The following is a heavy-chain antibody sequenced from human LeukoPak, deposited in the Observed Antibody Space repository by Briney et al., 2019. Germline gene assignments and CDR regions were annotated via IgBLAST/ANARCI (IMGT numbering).Heavy chain of an antibody. V-gene: IGHV3-64D*06. CDR1: GFTFSSYA. CDR2: ISSNGGST. D-gene: IGHD6-13*01. J-gene: IGHJ4*02. CDR3: ATPLIAAAGDPIDY. Sequence: PGGSLRLSCSASGFTFSSYAMHWVRQAPGKGLEYVSAISSNGGSTYYADSVKGRFTISRDNPKNTLYLQMSSLRAEDTAVYYCATPLIAAAGDPIDYWGQGTLVTVSS.